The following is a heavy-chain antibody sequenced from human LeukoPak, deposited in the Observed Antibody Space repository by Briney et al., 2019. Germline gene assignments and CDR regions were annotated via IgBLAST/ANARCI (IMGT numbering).Heavy chain of an antibody. D-gene: IGHD2-2*01. CDR1: GYTFTGYY. J-gene: IGHJ6*02. Sequence: ASVKLSCKASGYTFTGYYMHWVRQAPGQGLEWMGWINPNSGGTNYAQKFQGRVTMTRATSISTAYMELSRLRSDDTAVYYCARALVVPAAPDLYYYYGMDVWGQGTTVTVSS. V-gene: IGHV1-2*02. CDR3: ARALVVPAAPDLYYYYGMDV. CDR2: INPNSGGT.